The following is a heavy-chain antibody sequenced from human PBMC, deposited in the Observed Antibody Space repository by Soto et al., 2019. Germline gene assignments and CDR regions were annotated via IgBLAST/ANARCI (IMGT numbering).Heavy chain of an antibody. J-gene: IGHJ4*02. V-gene: IGHV1-69*02. Sequence: QVQLVQSGAEVKRPGSSVKVSCKASGDTFTFYSINWVRQAPGLGLEWMGRINPILSMSNYAQRFQGRLTMTADKSTSTAYMELSSLRSEDTAIYYCASSYGSGYRAFDYWGQGALVTVSS. CDR1: GDTFTFYS. D-gene: IGHD3-10*01. CDR3: ASSYGSGYRAFDY. CDR2: INPILSMS.